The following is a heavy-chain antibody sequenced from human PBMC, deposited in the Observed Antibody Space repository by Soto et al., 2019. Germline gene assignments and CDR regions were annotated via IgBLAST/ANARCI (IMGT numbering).Heavy chain of an antibody. CDR2: ISGDGINT. V-gene: IGHV3-30*03. CDR1: GFNFGFFG. CDR3: ARGNMSFDFDS. Sequence: QIQLVESGGDVVQPGRSLRLSCAASGFNFGFFGMHWVRQAPGKGLEWVAFISGDGINTHYADSVRGRFTLSRDYSKKTMYLQMDTLREDETDLYYCARGNMSFDFDSWGQGTLVTVSS. J-gene: IGHJ4*02. D-gene: IGHD3-10*01.